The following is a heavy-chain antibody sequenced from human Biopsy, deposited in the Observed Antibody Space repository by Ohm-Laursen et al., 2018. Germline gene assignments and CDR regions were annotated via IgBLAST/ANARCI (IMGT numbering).Heavy chain of an antibody. CDR2: IIPIPNVA. J-gene: IGHJ5*02. D-gene: IGHD1-26*01. V-gene: IGHV1-69*01. Sequence: SSVKVSCKASGGTFTNYAISWVRQAPGQGLEWMGGIIPIPNVATYAQKFQGRITITADESTSTAYMELSSLTSDDTAAYFCARGEGSSWFDPWGHGTLVTVSS. CDR1: GGTFTNYA. CDR3: ARGEGSSWFDP.